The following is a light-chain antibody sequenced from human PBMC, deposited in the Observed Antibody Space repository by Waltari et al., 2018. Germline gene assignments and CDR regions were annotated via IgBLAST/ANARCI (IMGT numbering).Light chain of an antibody. CDR1: SSDIRSYTR. J-gene: IGLJ1*01. V-gene: IGLV2-14*02. CDR3: SSYTSIIPPFL. Sequence: QSALTQPASVSGSPGQSITISCTGTSSDIRSYTRVTWYQHHPGTAPKLLIYEVTKRPSGVSDRFSGSMSGNTASLTISGLQAEDEADYYCSSYTSIIPPFLFGTGTKVTVL. CDR2: EVT.